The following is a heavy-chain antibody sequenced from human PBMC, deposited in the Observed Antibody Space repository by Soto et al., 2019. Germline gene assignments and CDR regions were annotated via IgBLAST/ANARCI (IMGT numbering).Heavy chain of an antibody. CDR2: ISAYNGNT. D-gene: IGHD3-3*01. CDR1: GYTFTSYG. CDR3: ARDHGEYYDFLGHYYGMDV. J-gene: IGHJ6*02. V-gene: IGHV1-18*01. Sequence: ASVKVSCKASGYTFTSYGISWVRQAPGQGLEWMGWISAYNGNTNYAQKLQGRVTMTTDTSTSTAYMELRSLRSDDTAVYYCARDHGEYYDFLGHYYGMDVWGQGTTVTVSS.